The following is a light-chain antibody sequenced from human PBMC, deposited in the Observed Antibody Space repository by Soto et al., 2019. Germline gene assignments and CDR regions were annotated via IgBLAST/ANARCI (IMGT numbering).Light chain of an antibody. V-gene: IGLV2-14*01. CDR2: DVS. CDR3: SSYTSSSTLYV. J-gene: IGLJ1*01. Sequence: QSGLTQPASVSGSPGQSITISCTGTSSDVGGYNYVSWYQQQPGKAPKLMIYDVSNRPSGVSNRFSGSKSGNTASLTISGLQAEDEADYYCSSYTSSSTLYVFGTGTKLTVL. CDR1: SSDVGGYNY.